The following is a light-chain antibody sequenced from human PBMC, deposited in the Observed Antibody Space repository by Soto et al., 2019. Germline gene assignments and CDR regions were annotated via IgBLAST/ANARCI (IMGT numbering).Light chain of an antibody. CDR1: RSNIGSNT. CDR2: SNN. V-gene: IGLV1-44*01. CDR3: AAWDYSLNGV. Sequence: QAVVTQPPSASGTPGQRVTISCSGSRSNIGSNTVNWYQQLPGTAPKLLIYSNNQLPSGVPDRFSGSTSGTSASLAISGLQSEEESDYYCAAWDYSLNGVFGAATKLPV. J-gene: IGLJ1*01.